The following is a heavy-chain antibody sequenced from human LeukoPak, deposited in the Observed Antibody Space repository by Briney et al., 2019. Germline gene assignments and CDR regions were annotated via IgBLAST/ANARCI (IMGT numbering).Heavy chain of an antibody. J-gene: IGHJ3*02. CDR3: ARDMRKYSSSSSAFDI. CDR2: ISSSGSTI. Sequence: GGSLRLSCAASGFTFSSYAMSWVRQAPGKGLEWVSYISSSGSTIYYADSVKGRFTISRDNAKNSLYLQMNSLRAEDTAVYYCARDMRKYSSSSSAFDIWGQGTMVTVSS. D-gene: IGHD6-6*01. V-gene: IGHV3-48*04. CDR1: GFTFSSYA.